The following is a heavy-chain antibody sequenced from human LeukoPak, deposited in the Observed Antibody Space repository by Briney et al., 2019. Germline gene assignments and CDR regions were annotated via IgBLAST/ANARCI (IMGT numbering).Heavy chain of an antibody. V-gene: IGHV3-23*01. CDR2: ITGSTGST. CDR1: GFTFSSYA. D-gene: IGHD6-19*01. CDR3: AKLPVSYSSGWSNFDY. J-gene: IGHJ4*02. Sequence: GGSLRLSCAASGFTFSSYAMTWVRQPPGKGLEGVSSITGSTGSTYYADSVKGRFTISRDNSKNTLYLQMNSLRAEDTAIYYCAKLPVSYSSGWSNFDYWGQGTLVTVSS.